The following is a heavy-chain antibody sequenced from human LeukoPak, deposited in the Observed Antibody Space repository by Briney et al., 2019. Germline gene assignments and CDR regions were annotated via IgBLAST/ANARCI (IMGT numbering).Heavy chain of an antibody. CDR1: GYSISSSYY. V-gene: IGHV4-61*02. Sequence: SETLSLTCTVSGYSISSSYYWSWIRQPAGKGLEWIGRIYTSGSTNYNPSLKSRVTISVDTSKNQFSLKLSSVTAADTAVYYCARESSDYYYYMDVWGKGTTVTISS. J-gene: IGHJ6*03. D-gene: IGHD3-10*01. CDR2: IYTSGST. CDR3: ARESSDYYYYMDV.